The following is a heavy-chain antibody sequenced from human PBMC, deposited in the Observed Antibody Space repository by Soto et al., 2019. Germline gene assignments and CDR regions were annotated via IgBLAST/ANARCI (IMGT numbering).Heavy chain of an antibody. D-gene: IGHD4-17*01. J-gene: IGHJ3*02. CDR1: GYTFTSYG. CDR3: ARDMDPGWTTVTTLDAFDI. Sequence: QVQLVQSGAEVKKPGASVKVSCKASGYTFTSYGISWVRQAPGQGLEWMGWISAYNGNTNYAQKLQGRVTMTTDTSTSTAYMELRSLRSDDTAVYYCARDMDPGWTTVTTLDAFDIWGQGTMVTVSS. CDR2: ISAYNGNT. V-gene: IGHV1-18*01.